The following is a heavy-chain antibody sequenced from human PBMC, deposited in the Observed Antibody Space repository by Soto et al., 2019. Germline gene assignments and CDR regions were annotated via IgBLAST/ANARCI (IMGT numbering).Heavy chain of an antibody. J-gene: IGHJ5*02. V-gene: IGHV3-7*01. D-gene: IGHD2-15*01. Sequence: GGSLRLSCAASGFTISSYWMSWVRQAPGKGLEWVANIKQDGSEKYYVDSVKGRFTISRDNAKNSLYLQMNSLRAEDTAVYYCTRYVVAATLVWFDPWGQGTLVTVSS. CDR2: IKQDGSEK. CDR3: TRYVVAATLVWFDP. CDR1: GFTISSYW.